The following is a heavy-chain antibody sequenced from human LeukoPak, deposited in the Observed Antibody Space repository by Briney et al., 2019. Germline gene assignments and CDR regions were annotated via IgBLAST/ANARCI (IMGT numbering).Heavy chain of an antibody. CDR1: GFTFSNYW. J-gene: IGHJ4*02. Sequence: PGGSLRLSCAASGFTFSNYWMSWVRQAPGKGLEWVANIKQDGSEKYYVDSVKGRFTISRDNAKNSLYLQMNSLRAEDTAVYYCARYEGGYSLDCWGQGTLVTVSS. CDR2: IKQDGSEK. D-gene: IGHD3-22*01. V-gene: IGHV3-7*01. CDR3: ARYEGGYSLDC.